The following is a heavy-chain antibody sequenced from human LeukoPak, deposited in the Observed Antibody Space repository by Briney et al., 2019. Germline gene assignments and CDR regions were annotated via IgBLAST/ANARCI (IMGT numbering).Heavy chain of an antibody. J-gene: IGHJ4*02. Sequence: ASVKVSCKASGYTFTSYYMHWVRQAPGQGLEWMGIINPSGGSTSYAQKFQGRVTMTRDTSTSTVYMELSSLRSEDTAVYYCAKGPSGYSSSYYFDYWGQGTLVTVSS. CDR1: GYTFTSYY. CDR3: AKGPSGYSSSYYFDY. CDR2: INPSGGST. D-gene: IGHD6-6*01. V-gene: IGHV1-46*01.